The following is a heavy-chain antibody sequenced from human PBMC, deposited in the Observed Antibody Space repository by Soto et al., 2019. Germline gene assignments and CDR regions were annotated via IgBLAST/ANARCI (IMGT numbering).Heavy chain of an antibody. D-gene: IGHD2-2*01. CDR1: SGSISSSNW. J-gene: IGHJ6*03. CDR2: IYHSGST. V-gene: IGHV4-4*02. CDR3: AMSGYCSSTSGCGSTYSYYYYMDV. Sequence: QVQLQESGPGLVKPSGTLSLTCAVSSGSISSSNWWSWVRQPPGKGLEWIGEIYHSGSTNYNPSLQSPVTISVDKSKNQFSLKLSSVTAAETAVYYCAMSGYCSSTSGCGSTYSYYYYMDVWGKGTTVTVSS.